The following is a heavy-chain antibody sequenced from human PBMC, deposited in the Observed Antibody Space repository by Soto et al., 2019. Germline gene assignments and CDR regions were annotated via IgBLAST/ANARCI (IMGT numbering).Heavy chain of an antibody. CDR3: ARHGATVTTVHYYMDV. CDR2: IYYSGST. D-gene: IGHD4-4*01. J-gene: IGHJ6*03. Sequence: SETLSLTCTVSGGSISSSSYYWGWIRQPPGKGLEWIGSIYYSGSTYYNPSLKSRVTISVDTSKNQFSLKLSSVTAADTAVYYCARHGATVTTVHYYMDVWGKGTTVTVSS. CDR1: GGSISSSSYY. V-gene: IGHV4-39*01.